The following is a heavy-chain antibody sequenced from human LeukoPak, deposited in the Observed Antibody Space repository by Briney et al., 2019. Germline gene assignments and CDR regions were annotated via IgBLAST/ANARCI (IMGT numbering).Heavy chain of an antibody. V-gene: IGHV3-23*01. Sequence: GGSLRLSCAASGFTFSSYAMSWVRQAPGKGLEWVSAISGGGGSTYYADSVKGRFTISRDNSKNTLYLQMNGLRAEDTAVYYCAKSPPDDILTGYYKEDDYYYYMDVWGKGTTVTVSS. CDR2: ISGGGGST. CDR1: GFTFSSYA. J-gene: IGHJ6*03. CDR3: AKSPPDDILTGYYKEDDYYYYMDV. D-gene: IGHD3-9*01.